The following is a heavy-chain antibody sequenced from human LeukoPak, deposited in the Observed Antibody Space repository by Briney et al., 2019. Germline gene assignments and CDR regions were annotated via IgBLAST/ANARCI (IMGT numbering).Heavy chain of an antibody. CDR3: ARDRPYSNFYYMDV. CDR1: GFTFSSYS. J-gene: IGHJ6*03. Sequence: GGSLRLSCAASGFTFSSYSMNWVRQAPGKGLEWVSYISSSGSTIDYADSVKGRFTISRDNAKNSLYLQMNSLRAEDTAVYYCARDRPYSNFYYMDVWGKGTTVTVSS. D-gene: IGHD6-13*01. V-gene: IGHV3-48*04. CDR2: ISSSGSTI.